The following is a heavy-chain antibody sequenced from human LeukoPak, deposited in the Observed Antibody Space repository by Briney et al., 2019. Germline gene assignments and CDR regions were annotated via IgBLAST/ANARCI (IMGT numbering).Heavy chain of an antibody. Sequence: SETLSLTCAVYGGSFSGYYWSWIRQPPGKGLEWIGEINHSGSTNYNPSLKSRVTISVDTSKNQFSLKLSSVTAADTAVYYCARAGYYDSSMGTDFWGQGTLVTVSS. V-gene: IGHV4-34*01. J-gene: IGHJ4*02. CDR1: GGSFSGYY. CDR3: ARAGYYDSSMGTDF. D-gene: IGHD3-22*01. CDR2: INHSGST.